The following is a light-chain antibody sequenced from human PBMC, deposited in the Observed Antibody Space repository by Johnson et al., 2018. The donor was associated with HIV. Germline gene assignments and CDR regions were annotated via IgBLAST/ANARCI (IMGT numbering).Light chain of an antibody. CDR3: GTWDGSLSAGAV. CDR1: SSDMGNYA. Sequence: QSVLTQPPSVSAAPGQKVTISCSGSSSDMGNYAVSWYQQLPGTAPKLLIYENTKLPSGIPDRFSGPKYGTSATLGITGLQTGDEGDYYCGTWDGSLSAGAVFGTGTKVTVL. CDR2: ENT. V-gene: IGLV1-51*02. J-gene: IGLJ1*01.